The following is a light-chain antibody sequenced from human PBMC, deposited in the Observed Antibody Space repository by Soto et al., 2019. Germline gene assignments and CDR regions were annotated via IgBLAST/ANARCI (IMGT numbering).Light chain of an antibody. V-gene: IGLV2-8*01. CDR1: DSDVGGYNF. J-gene: IGLJ2*01. Sequence: QSVLTQPPSASGSPGQSVTISCTGTDSDVGGYNFVSWYQQHPGRAPKLMIYEVYQRPSGVPDRFSGSKSGHTASLTVSGLQAEDEANYYCSSYAASDNFVIFGGGTKVTVL. CDR2: EVY. CDR3: SSYAASDNFVI.